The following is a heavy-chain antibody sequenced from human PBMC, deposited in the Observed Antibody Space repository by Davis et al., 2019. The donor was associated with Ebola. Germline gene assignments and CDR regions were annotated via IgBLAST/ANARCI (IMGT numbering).Heavy chain of an antibody. CDR2: IKQDGSEK. V-gene: IGHV3-7*03. D-gene: IGHD2-15*01. Sequence: GGSLRLSCAASGFSFSSYWMSWVRQAPGKGLEWVANIKQDGSEKYYVDSVEGRFTISRDNAKNSLYLQMNSLRAEDTAVYYCAKASFRYCSGGSCYSPLGYWGQGTLVTVSS. J-gene: IGHJ4*02. CDR3: AKASFRYCSGGSCYSPLGY. CDR1: GFSFSSYW.